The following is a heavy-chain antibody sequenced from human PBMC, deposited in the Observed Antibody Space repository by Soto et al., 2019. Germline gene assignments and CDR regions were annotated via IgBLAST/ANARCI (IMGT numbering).Heavy chain of an antibody. CDR2: IYPGDSET. Sequence: TGESLKISCKGSGYTFTNYWIGWVRQMPGKGLEWMGIIYPGDSETRYSPSFQGQVTMSADKSISTAYLQWSSLMASDSVMYYCARKYYYGAGTLDYWGQGTLVTVS. D-gene: IGHD3-10*01. J-gene: IGHJ4*02. CDR1: GYTFTNYW. V-gene: IGHV5-51*01. CDR3: ARKYYYGAGTLDY.